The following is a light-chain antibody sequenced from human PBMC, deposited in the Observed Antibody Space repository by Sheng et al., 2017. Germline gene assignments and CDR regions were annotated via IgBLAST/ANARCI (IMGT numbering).Light chain of an antibody. V-gene: IGLV6-57*01. CDR3: QSYDSSVQV. J-gene: IGLJ2*01. CDR1: SGSIASNY. CDR2: EDN. Sequence: NFMLTQPHSVSESPGKTVTISCTRSSGSIASNYVQWYQQRPGSSPTTVIYEDNQRPSGVPDRFSGSIDTSSNSASLTISGLMTEDEADYYCQSYDSSVQVFGGGTKLTVL.